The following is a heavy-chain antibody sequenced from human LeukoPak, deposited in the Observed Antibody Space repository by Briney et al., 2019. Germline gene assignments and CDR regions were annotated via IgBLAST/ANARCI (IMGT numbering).Heavy chain of an antibody. D-gene: IGHD2/OR15-2a*01. Sequence: SETLSLTCTVSGGSISSFYWSWIRQPPGKGLEWIGYIYYSGSTNYNPSLKSRVTISVDTSKDQFSLKLTSVTAADTAVYYCASALSANLVFFLWGQGTTVTVSS. CDR2: IYYSGST. CDR3: ASALSANLVFFL. J-gene: IGHJ6*02. CDR1: GGSISSFY. V-gene: IGHV4-59*08.